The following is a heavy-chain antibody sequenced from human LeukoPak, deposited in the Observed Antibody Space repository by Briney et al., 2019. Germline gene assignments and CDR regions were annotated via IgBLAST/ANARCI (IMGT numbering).Heavy chain of an antibody. CDR2: ISGSGGST. CDR1: GFTFSSYA. J-gene: IGHJ4*02. CDR3: AKDSLTMIVVVTYHYFDY. D-gene: IGHD3-22*01. Sequence: PGGSLRLSCAASGFTFSSYAMSWVRQAPGEGLEWVSAISGSGGSTYYADSVKGRFTISRDNSKNTLYLQMNSLRAEDTAVYYCAKDSLTMIVVVTYHYFDYWGQGTLVTVSS. V-gene: IGHV3-23*01.